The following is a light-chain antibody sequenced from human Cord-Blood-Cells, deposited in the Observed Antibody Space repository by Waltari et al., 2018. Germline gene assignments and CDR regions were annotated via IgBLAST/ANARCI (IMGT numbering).Light chain of an antibody. J-gene: IGLJ3*02. CDR2: DVS. Sequence: QSALTQPASVSGSPGQSITISCTGTSSDVGGYNYVSWYQPHPGKAPKLMIYDVSKRPSGFSNRFSGSKSGNTASLTISGLQAEDEADYYCSSYTSSSTWVFGGGTKLTVL. V-gene: IGLV2-14*01. CDR1: SSDVGGYNY. CDR3: SSYTSSSTWV.